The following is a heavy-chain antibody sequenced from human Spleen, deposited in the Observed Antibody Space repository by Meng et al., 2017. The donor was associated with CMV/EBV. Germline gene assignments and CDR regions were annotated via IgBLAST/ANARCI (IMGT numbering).Heavy chain of an antibody. Sequence: GESLKISCAASGFTFSDYTMNWVRQAPGKGLEWVSYISSSSSTIYYADSVKGRFTISRDNAKNSLYLQMNSLRAEDTAVYYCARDRFIKPKFSFYYAMDVWGHGTTVTVSS. D-gene: IGHD3-10*01. J-gene: IGHJ6*01. V-gene: IGHV3-48*04. CDR3: ARDRFIKPKFSFYYAMDV. CDR2: ISSSSSTI. CDR1: GFTFSDYT.